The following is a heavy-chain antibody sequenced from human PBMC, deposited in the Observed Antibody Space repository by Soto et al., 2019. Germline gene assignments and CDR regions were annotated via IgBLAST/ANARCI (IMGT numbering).Heavy chain of an antibody. CDR1: GYTFTSYG. Sequence: QVQLVQSGAEVKKPGASVKVSCKASGYTFTSYGISWVRQAPGQGLEWMGWISAYNGNTNYAQKLQGRVTMTTDTSTSTAYMELRSLRADDTAVYYCARDFTIFGVVISLDPWGQGTLVTVSS. J-gene: IGHJ5*02. CDR2: ISAYNGNT. V-gene: IGHV1-18*04. CDR3: ARDFTIFGVVISLDP. D-gene: IGHD3-3*01.